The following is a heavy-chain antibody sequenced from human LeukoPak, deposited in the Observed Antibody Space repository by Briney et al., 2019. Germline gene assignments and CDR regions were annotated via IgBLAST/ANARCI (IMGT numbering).Heavy chain of an antibody. D-gene: IGHD2-8*01. J-gene: IGHJ4*02. CDR2: IYYSGST. V-gene: IGHV4-59*07. CDR3: ARSKDICTNGVCSSDY. Sequence: SDTLSLTCTVSGGSISSYYWSWIRQPPGKGLEWIGYIYYSGSTNYNPSLKSRVTISVDTSKNQFSLKLSSVTAADTAVYYCARSKDICTNGVCSSDYWGQGTLVTVSS. CDR1: GGSISSYY.